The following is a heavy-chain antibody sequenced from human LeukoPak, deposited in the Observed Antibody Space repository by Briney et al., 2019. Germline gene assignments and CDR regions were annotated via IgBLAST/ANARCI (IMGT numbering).Heavy chain of an antibody. J-gene: IGHJ3*02. D-gene: IGHD2-2*01. CDR2: IYYSGST. Sequence: KSSETLSLTCTVSGGSISSYYWSWIRQPPGKGLEWIGYIYYSGSTNYNPSLKSRVTISVDTSKNQFSLKLSSVTAADTAVYYCAREEGYCSSTSCYADAFDIWGQGTMVTVSS. V-gene: IGHV4-59*01. CDR1: GGSISSYY. CDR3: AREEGYCSSTSCYADAFDI.